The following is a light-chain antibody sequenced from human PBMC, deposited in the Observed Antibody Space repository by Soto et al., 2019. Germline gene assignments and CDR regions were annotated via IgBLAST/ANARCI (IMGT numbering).Light chain of an antibody. CDR1: QRVSSNF. CDR2: GAL. CDR3: QQYGSSPFN. V-gene: IGKV3-20*01. Sequence: EIVLTQSPATLSLSPGDRATLSCRASQRVSSNFLAWYQQRPGQTPRLLIYGALTSATGIPDRFSGGGSGTDFSLTISRLEPEDCGVYYCQQYGSSPFNFGPGTKVEIK. J-gene: IGKJ3*01.